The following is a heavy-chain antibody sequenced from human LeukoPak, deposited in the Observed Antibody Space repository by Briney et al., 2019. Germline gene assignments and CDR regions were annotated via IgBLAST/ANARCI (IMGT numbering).Heavy chain of an antibody. D-gene: IGHD6-19*01. CDR2: ISSSGSTL. CDR1: GFTFSSYE. V-gene: IGHV3-48*03. J-gene: IGHJ4*02. CDR3: ARIYSSGSRYYFDY. Sequence: GGSLRLSCAASGFTFSSYEMNWVRQAPGKGLEWVSYISSSGSTLYYADSVKGRFTISRDNAKNSLYLQMNSLRAEDTALYYCARIYSSGSRYYFDYWGQGTPVTVSS.